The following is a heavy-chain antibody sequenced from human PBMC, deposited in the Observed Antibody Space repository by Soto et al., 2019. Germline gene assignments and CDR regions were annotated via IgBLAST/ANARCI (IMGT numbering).Heavy chain of an antibody. J-gene: IGHJ5*02. V-gene: IGHV6-1*01. CDR1: GDSVSSNSAA. CDR2: TYYRSKWYN. D-gene: IGHD6-19*01. CDR3: AKDGPAVARKSNWFDP. Sequence: SETLSLTCAISGDSVSSNSAAWNWIRQSPSRGLEWLGRTYYRSKWYNDYAVSVKSRITINPDTSKNQFSLQLNSVTPEDTAVYYCAKDGPAVARKSNWFDPWGQGTLVTVSS.